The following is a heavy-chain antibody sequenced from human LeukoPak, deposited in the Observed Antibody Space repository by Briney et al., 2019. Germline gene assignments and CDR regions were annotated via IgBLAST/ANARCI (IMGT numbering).Heavy chain of an antibody. Sequence: PGGSLRLSCAASGFTFSDYYMSWIRQAPGKGLEWVSYISSSGSTIYYADSVKGRFTISRDNAKNSLYLQMNSLRAEGTAVYYCARDIGGGYSYVYYYGMDVWGQGTTVTVSS. V-gene: IGHV3-11*01. CDR2: ISSSGSTI. CDR3: ARDIGGGYSYVYYYGMDV. D-gene: IGHD5-18*01. CDR1: GFTFSDYY. J-gene: IGHJ6*02.